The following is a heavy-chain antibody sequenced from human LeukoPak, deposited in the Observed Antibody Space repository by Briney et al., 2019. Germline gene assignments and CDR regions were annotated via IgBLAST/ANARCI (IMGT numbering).Heavy chain of an antibody. Sequence: GGSLRLSCAASGFTFSSYGMHWVRQPPGKGLEWVAVIWYDGSNKYYADSVKGRFTISRDNSKNTLYLQMNSLRAEDTAVYYCARDGARLYSSGLRGFAFDIWGQGTMVTVSS. CDR1: GFTFSSYG. V-gene: IGHV3-33*01. CDR2: IWYDGSNK. CDR3: ARDGARLYSSGLRGFAFDI. D-gene: IGHD6-19*01. J-gene: IGHJ3*02.